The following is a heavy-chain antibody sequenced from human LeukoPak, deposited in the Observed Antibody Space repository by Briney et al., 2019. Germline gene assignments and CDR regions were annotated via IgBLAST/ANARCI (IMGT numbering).Heavy chain of an antibody. D-gene: IGHD3-10*01. CDR3: AGQGSGRYGVDY. V-gene: IGHV4-34*01. CDR2: INHSGST. Sequence: SETLSLTCAVYGGSFSGYYWSWIRQPPGKGLEWIGEINHSGSTNYNPSLKSRVTISVDTSKNQFSLKLSSVTAADTAVYYCAGQGSGRYGVDYWGQGTLVTVSS. CDR1: GGSFSGYY. J-gene: IGHJ4*02.